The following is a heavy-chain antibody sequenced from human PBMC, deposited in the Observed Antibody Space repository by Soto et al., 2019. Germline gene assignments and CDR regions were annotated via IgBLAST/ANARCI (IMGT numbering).Heavy chain of an antibody. V-gene: IGHV4-34*01. CDR2: INYSGNT. CDR3: ARHHVRGRTIAGAAEF. CDR1: GGSLSGYY. D-gene: IGHD1-26*01. Sequence: QVQLQQWGAGLLKPSETLSLTCAVYGGSLSGYYWSWIRQPPGKALEWIGEINYSGNTNYNPSLKSRVTISVDTSKNQLFLNQRSVTAAVTAMYYCARHHVRGRTIAGAAEFWGQGTLVTVSS. J-gene: IGHJ4*02.